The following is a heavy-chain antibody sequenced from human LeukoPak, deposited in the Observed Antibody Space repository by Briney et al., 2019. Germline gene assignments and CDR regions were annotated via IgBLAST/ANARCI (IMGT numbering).Heavy chain of an antibody. V-gene: IGHV3-23*01. CDR1: GFTFSSYS. J-gene: IGHJ4*02. D-gene: IGHD2-2*01. CDR3: AKGPGKVVVPAAHYFDY. Sequence: GGSLRLSCAASGFTFSSYSMNWVRQAPGKGLEWVSAISGSGGSTYYADSVKGRFTISRDNSKNTLYLQMNSLRAEDTAVYYCAKGPGKVVVPAAHYFDYWGQGTLVTVSS. CDR2: ISGSGGST.